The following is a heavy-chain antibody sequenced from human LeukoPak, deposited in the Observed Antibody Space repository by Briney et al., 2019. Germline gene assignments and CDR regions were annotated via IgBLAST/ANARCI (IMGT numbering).Heavy chain of an antibody. Sequence: PGGSLRLSCAASGFTFDDYGMSWVRQAPGKGLEWVSGINWNGGSTGYAYSVKGRFTISRDNAKNSLYLQMNSLRAEDTALYYCARVDSSGYYQKLDYWGQGTLVTVSS. CDR1: GFTFDDYG. CDR2: INWNGGST. V-gene: IGHV3-20*04. CDR3: ARVDSSGYYQKLDY. D-gene: IGHD3-22*01. J-gene: IGHJ4*02.